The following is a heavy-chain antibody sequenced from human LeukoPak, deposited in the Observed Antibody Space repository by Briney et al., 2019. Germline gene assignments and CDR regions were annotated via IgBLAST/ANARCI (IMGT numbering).Heavy chain of an antibody. Sequence: SETLSLTCTVSGGSIRSYYWSWIRQPPGKGLEWIGNIYDSGRTNYNPSLKSRVTISVDTSKNQVSLKLSSVTAADTAVYYCARDLHYYDSSGQNWFDTWGQGTLVTVSS. CDR1: GGSIRSYY. CDR3: ARDLHYYDSSGQNWFDT. CDR2: IYDSGRT. J-gene: IGHJ5*02. V-gene: IGHV4-59*01. D-gene: IGHD3-22*01.